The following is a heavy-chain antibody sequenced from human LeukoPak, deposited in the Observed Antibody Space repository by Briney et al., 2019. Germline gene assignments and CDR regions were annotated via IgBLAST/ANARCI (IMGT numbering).Heavy chain of an antibody. D-gene: IGHD3-22*01. CDR3: AKPNQLHRLGSSGSPFDY. Sequence: GGSLRLSCAASGFTFSSSAMSWVRQAPGKGLEWVAAISDTGRLSYCADSVNGRFTISRDNSKNTLYLQMNSLRAEDTAVYYCAKPNQLHRLGSSGSPFDYWGQGTLVTVSS. CDR1: GFTFSSSA. J-gene: IGHJ4*02. CDR2: ISDTGRLS. V-gene: IGHV3-23*01.